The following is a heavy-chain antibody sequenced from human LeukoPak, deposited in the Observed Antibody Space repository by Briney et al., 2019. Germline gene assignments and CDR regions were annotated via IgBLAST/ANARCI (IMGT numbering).Heavy chain of an antibody. Sequence: GGSLRLSCAASGFTFSSYAMHWVRQAPGKGLEWVAVISYDGSNKYYADSVKGRFTISRDNSKNTLYLQMNSLRAEDTAVYYCARTGDSSGWYVDYWGQGTLVTVSS. CDR1: GFTFSSYA. V-gene: IGHV3-30*04. J-gene: IGHJ4*02. CDR3: ARTGDSSGWYVDY. CDR2: ISYDGSNK. D-gene: IGHD6-19*01.